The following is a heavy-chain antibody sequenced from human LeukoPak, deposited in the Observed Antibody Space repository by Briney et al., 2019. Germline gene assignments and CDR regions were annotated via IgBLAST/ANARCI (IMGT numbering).Heavy chain of an antibody. CDR1: GFTFSHYS. CDR2: ITSSSSHI. Sequence: GGSLRLPCAACGFTFSHYSIDWVRQAPGKGLERVASITSSSSHIYYADSVKGRFTISRDNAKNEVYLQMNSLRAEDTAIYYCARVMMGATVTTFHYYCMDVWGVGTTVTVSS. J-gene: IGHJ6*03. D-gene: IGHD4-11*01. V-gene: IGHV3-21*01. CDR3: ARVMMGATVTTFHYYCMDV.